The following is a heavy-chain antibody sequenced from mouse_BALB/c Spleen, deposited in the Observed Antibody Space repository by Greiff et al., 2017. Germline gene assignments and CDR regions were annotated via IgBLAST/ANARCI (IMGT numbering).Heavy chain of an antibody. Sequence: QVQLQQSGPGLVQPSQSLSITCTVSGFSLTSYGVHWVRQSPGKGLEWLGVIWSGGSTDYNAAFISRLSISKDNSKSQVFFKMNSLQANDTAIYYCARNGVYYRTEDYYAMDYWGQGTSVTVSS. V-gene: IGHV2-2*02. J-gene: IGHJ4*01. D-gene: IGHD2-14*01. CDR1: GFSLTSYG. CDR3: ARNGVYYRTEDYYAMDY. CDR2: IWSGGST.